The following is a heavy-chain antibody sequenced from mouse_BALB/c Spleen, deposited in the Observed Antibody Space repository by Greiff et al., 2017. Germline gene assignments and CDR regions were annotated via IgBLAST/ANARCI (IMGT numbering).Heavy chain of an antibody. CDR1: GYTFTDYE. D-gene: IGHD2-14*01. CDR3: TRGYRYDEGFAY. V-gene: IGHV1-15*01. Sequence: QVQLQQSGAELVRPGASVTLSCKASGYTFTDYEMHWVKQTPVHGLEWIGAIDPETGGTAYNQKFKGKATLTADKSSSTAYMELRSLTSEDSAVYYCTRGYRYDEGFAYWGQGTLVTVSA. J-gene: IGHJ3*01. CDR2: IDPETGGT.